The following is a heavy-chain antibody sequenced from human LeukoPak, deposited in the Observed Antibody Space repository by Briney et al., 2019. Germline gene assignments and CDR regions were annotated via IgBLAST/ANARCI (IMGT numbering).Heavy chain of an antibody. J-gene: IGHJ3*02. CDR2: ISSSSSYI. Sequence: GGSLRLSCAASGFTFSSYSMNWVRQAPGKGLEWVSSISSSSSYIYYADSVKGRFTIPRDNAKNSLYLQMNSLRAEDTAVYYCAGNSGYAKHSAFDIWGQGTMVTVSS. D-gene: IGHD5-12*01. CDR3: AGNSGYAKHSAFDI. V-gene: IGHV3-21*01. CDR1: GFTFSSYS.